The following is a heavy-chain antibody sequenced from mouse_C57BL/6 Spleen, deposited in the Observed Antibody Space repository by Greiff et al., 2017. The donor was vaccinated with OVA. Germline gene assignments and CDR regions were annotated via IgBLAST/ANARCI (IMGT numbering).Heavy chain of an antibody. D-gene: IGHD2-4*01. V-gene: IGHV5-9-1*02. CDR2: ISSGGDYI. J-gene: IGHJ1*03. Sequence: EVKLVESGEGLVKPGGSLKLSCAASGFTFSSYAMSWVRQTPEKRLEWVAYISSGGDYIYYSDTVKGRFTISRDNARNTLYLQMSSLKSEDTAMYYCTRVVYYDYDGYFDVWGTGTTVTVSS. CDR1: GFTFSSYA. CDR3: TRVVYYDYDGYFDV.